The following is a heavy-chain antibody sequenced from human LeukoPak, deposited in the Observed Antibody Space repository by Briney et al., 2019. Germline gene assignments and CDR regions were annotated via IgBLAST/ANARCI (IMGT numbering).Heavy chain of an antibody. D-gene: IGHD3-10*01. CDR1: GFTFSSHS. Sequence: GGSLRLSCAASGFTFSSHSMNWVRQAPGKGLEWISYISETSSFMYYADSVKGRFTISRDNAKNSLYLQMSSLRAEDTAVYYCARERITMVRGKFDPWGQGTLVTVSS. V-gene: IGHV3-48*01. CDR2: ISETSSFM. J-gene: IGHJ5*02. CDR3: ARERITMVRGKFDP.